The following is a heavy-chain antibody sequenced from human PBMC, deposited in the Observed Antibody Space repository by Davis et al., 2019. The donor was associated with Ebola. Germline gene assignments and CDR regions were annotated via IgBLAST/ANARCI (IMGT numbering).Heavy chain of an antibody. D-gene: IGHD3-16*01. CDR2: MHSDGRTT. V-gene: IGHV3-74*01. J-gene: IGHJ4*02. Sequence: GESLKISCAASGFAFDKYWMHWVRQAPGKGLEWVSHMHSDGRTTTYADSVKGRFTISRDTAKNTLYLQMSSLRAEDTAVYYCASLYGGYWGQGTLVTVSS. CDR3: ASLYGGY. CDR1: GFAFDKYW.